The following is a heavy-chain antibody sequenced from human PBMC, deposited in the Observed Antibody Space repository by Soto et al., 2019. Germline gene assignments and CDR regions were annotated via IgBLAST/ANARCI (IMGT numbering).Heavy chain of an antibody. CDR1: GESINGYY. D-gene: IGHD6-13*01. J-gene: IGHJ4*02. CDR2: VXXSXXX. Sequence: SETLSLTCTVSGESINGYYWSWIRQPPGKGLXWIXXVXXSXXXXXNXXLKSRVTISVNTSKQQVSLRLSSVTAADTAVYYCARSIATPGTNIDYWGQGTLVTVSS. V-gene: IGHV4-59*01. CDR3: ARSIATPGTNIDY.